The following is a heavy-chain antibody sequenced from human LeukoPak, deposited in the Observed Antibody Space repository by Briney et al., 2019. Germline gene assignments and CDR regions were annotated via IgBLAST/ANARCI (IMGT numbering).Heavy chain of an antibody. CDR3: AKRVRDSSSWYYFDY. Sequence: GGSLRLSRAASGFTFSSYAMSWVRQAPGKGLEWVSAISGSGGSTYYGDSVKGRFTISRDNSKNTLYLQMNSLRAEDTAVYYCAKRVRDSSSWYYFDYWGQGTLVTVSS. V-gene: IGHV3-23*01. CDR1: GFTFSSYA. D-gene: IGHD6-13*01. J-gene: IGHJ4*02. CDR2: ISGSGGST.